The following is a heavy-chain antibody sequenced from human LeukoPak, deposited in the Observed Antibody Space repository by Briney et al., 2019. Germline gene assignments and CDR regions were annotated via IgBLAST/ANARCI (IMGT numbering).Heavy chain of an antibody. J-gene: IGHJ1*01. V-gene: IGHV1-18*01. D-gene: IGHD3-10*01. CDR3: ARSHYYGSGSYYNGLEYFQH. Sequence: ASVKVSCKASGYTFTSYGISWVRQAPGQGLEWMGWISAYNDNTNYAQKLQGRVTMTTDTSTSTAYMELRSLRSDDTAVYYCARSHYYGSGSYYNGLEYFQHWGQGTLVTVSS. CDR2: ISAYNDNT. CDR1: GYTFTSYG.